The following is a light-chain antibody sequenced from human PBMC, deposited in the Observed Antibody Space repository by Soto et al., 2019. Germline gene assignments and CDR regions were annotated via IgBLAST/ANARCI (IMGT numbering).Light chain of an antibody. Sequence: QSALTQPPSASGSPGQSVTISCTGTKNDIGVYDFVSWYQHHPGKAPRLIIYEVVQRPSGVPDRFSGSKSGNTASLTVSVLQAEEEADYFCTSYAGSNTYVFGSGTKLTVL. CDR3: TSYAGSNTYV. CDR2: EVV. J-gene: IGLJ1*01. CDR1: KNDIGVYDF. V-gene: IGLV2-8*01.